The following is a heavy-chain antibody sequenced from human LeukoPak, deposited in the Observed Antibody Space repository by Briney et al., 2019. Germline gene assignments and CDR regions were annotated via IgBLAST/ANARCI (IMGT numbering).Heavy chain of an antibody. CDR1: GGSISSSNW. Sequence: SGTLSLTCAVSGGSISSSNWWSWVRQPPGKGLEWIGEINHSGSTYYNPSLKSRVTISVDTSKNQFSLKLSSVTAADTAVYYCARDFSSWYHNFDYWGQGTLVTVSS. V-gene: IGHV4-4*02. CDR2: INHSGST. CDR3: ARDFSSWYHNFDY. J-gene: IGHJ4*02. D-gene: IGHD6-13*01.